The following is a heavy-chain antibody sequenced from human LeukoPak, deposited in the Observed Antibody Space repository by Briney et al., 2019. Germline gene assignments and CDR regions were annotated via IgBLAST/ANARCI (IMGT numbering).Heavy chain of an antibody. CDR3: ARDVTGGAYYGSEFDY. CDR1: GYTFTGYY. V-gene: IGHV1-2*02. CDR2: INPNSGGT. D-gene: IGHD3-10*01. Sequence: ASVKVSCKASGYTFTGYYMHWVRQAPGQGLEWMGWINPNSGGTNYAQKFQGRVTMTRDTSNSTAYMELSRLRSDDTAVYYCARDVTGGAYYGSEFDYWGQGTLVTVSP. J-gene: IGHJ4*02.